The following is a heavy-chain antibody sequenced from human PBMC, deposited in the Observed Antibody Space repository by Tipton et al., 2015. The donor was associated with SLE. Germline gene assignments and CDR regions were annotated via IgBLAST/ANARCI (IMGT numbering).Heavy chain of an antibody. CDR3: ARAIGANYFNI. J-gene: IGHJ4*02. V-gene: IGHV4-39*07. CDR1: GDSISNNNYY. D-gene: IGHD3-16*01. Sequence: TLSLTCTVSGDSISNNNYYWGWIRQPPGKGLEWIGNINYSGTTYFNPSLKTRVTISVDTSKIQFSLRLTSVTAADTAVYYCARAIGANYFNIWGQGTLVTVSA. CDR2: INYSGTT.